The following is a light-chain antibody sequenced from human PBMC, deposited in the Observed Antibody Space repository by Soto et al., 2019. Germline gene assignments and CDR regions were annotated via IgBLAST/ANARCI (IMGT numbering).Light chain of an antibody. V-gene: IGKV3-15*01. CDR1: PSVSSN. CDR2: GAS. CDR3: QQYNNWPRWT. Sequence: EIVMTQSPATLSVSPGERATLSCRASPSVSSNLAWYQQKPGQAPRLLIYGASTRATGIPARFSGSGSGTEFTLTISSLQSEDFAVYYCQQYNNWPRWTFGQGTKVEIK. J-gene: IGKJ1*01.